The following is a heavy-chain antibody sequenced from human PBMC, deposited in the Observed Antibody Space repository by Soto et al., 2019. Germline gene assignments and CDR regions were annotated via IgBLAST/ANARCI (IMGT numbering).Heavy chain of an antibody. V-gene: IGHV1-18*01. D-gene: IGHD2-8*02. CDR3: GRCRTDSYAMDV. J-gene: IGHJ6*02. CDR1: GYSFTSYG. Sequence: ASVKVSCKASGYSFTSYGIAWVRQAPVQGPEWMGWISPHNGRTNYAENVKGRVVMTTDISTNTIFLELRSLRSDDTAMYYCGRCRTDSYAMDVWGQGTTVTVSS. CDR2: ISPHNGRT.